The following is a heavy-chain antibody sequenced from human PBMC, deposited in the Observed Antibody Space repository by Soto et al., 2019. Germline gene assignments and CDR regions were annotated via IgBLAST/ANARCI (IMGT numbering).Heavy chain of an antibody. J-gene: IGHJ6*03. CDR1: GGTFSSYT. Sequence: QVQLVQSGAEVKKPGSSVKVSCKASGGTFSSYTISWVRQAPGQGLEWMGRIIPILGIANYAQKFQGRVTITADKSTSTAYMELSSLRSEDTAVYYCASQGGDIYSGYDYGKGYYMDVWGKGTTVTVSS. CDR2: IIPILGIA. CDR3: ASQGGDIYSGYDYGKGYYMDV. V-gene: IGHV1-69*02. D-gene: IGHD5-12*01.